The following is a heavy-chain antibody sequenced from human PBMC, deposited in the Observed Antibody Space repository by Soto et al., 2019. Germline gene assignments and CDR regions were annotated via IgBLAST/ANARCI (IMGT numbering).Heavy chain of an antibody. Sequence: ITLKESGPTLVKPTQTLTLTCTFSGFSLNTGGVGVGWVRQPRGKAMEWLALIYWDDDERYRPSLRSRLNITKDTIKNQVVLTMTYMDSEESATYYCVRNWRYYGGGYYYGMDDRGQGTTVTVSS. J-gene: IGHJ6*02. D-gene: IGHD3-10*01. V-gene: IGHV2-5*02. CDR1: GFSLNTGGVG. CDR3: VRNWRYYGGGYYYGMDD. CDR2: IYWDDDE.